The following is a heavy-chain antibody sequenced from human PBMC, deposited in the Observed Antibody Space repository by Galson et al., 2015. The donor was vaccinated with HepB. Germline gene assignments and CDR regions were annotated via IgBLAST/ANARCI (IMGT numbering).Heavy chain of an antibody. D-gene: IGHD2-21*02. V-gene: IGHV3-49*04. CDR3: TRGACGGDCYWEYYFDY. Sequence: SLRLSCATSGFTFGDYAMTWVRQAPGKGLEWVGFIRSITSGGTTEYAASVQGRFTISRDDSKSIAYLQMNSLKTEDTGVYYCTRGACGGDCYWEYYFDYWGLGTLVTVSS. CDR2: IRSITSGGTT. CDR1: GFTFGDYA. J-gene: IGHJ4*02.